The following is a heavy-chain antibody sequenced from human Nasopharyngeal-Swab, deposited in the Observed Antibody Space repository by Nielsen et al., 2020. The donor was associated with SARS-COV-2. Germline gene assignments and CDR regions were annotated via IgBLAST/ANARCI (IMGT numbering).Heavy chain of an antibody. CDR2: IYYSGST. CDR1: GGSISNYH. V-gene: IGHV4-59*08. CDR3: ARRGDGYGDYLDY. D-gene: IGHD4-17*01. J-gene: IGHJ4*02. Sequence: SETLSLTCSVSGGSISNYHWNWIRQPPGKGLEWIGYIYYSGSTNYNPSLKSRVTISVDTSKNQFSLKLSSVTAADTAVYYCARRGDGYGDYLDYWGQGTLVTVSS.